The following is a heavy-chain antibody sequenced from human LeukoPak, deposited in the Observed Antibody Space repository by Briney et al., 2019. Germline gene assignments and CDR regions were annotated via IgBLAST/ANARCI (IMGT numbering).Heavy chain of an antibody. V-gene: IGHV3-21*01. J-gene: IGHJ6*03. CDR3: ARVYTSTWYLGYLHMDV. D-gene: IGHD6-13*01. CDR1: GFTFSSYA. CDR2: ISWRSSDI. Sequence: PGGSLRLSCAASGFTFSSYAMSWVRQAPGKRLEWVSSISWRSSDIEYADSAKGRFTISRDIDKKSLYLQMNSLRVEDTAVYYCARVYTSTWYLGYLHMDVWGKGTTVTVSS.